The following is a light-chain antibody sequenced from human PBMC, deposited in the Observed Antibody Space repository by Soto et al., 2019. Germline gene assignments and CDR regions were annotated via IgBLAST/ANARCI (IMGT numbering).Light chain of an antibody. Sequence: EIVLTQSPGTLSLSPGERATLSCSSSQSVTNTYLAWYQQKPGQAPRLLIYGASSRATGIPDRFSGDGSVTHFTLTISRLEAEDFVMYYCQKYGSSPITCGQGTRREIK. CDR3: QKYGSSPIT. J-gene: IGKJ5*01. CDR2: GAS. CDR1: QSVTNTY. V-gene: IGKV3-20*01.